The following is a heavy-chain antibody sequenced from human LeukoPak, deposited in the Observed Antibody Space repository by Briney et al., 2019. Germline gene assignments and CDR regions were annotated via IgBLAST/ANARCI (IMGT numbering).Heavy chain of an antibody. D-gene: IGHD3-22*01. V-gene: IGHV4-34*01. J-gene: IGHJ4*02. Sequence: KPSETLSLTCAVYGGSFSGYYWSWIRQPPGKGLEWIGEINRSGSTNYNPSLKSRVTISVDTSKNQFSLKLSSVTAADTAAYYCARGTRPRYYYDSSGYYRYWGQGTLVTVSS. CDR3: ARGTRPRYYYDSSGYYRY. CDR1: GGSFSGYY. CDR2: INRSGST.